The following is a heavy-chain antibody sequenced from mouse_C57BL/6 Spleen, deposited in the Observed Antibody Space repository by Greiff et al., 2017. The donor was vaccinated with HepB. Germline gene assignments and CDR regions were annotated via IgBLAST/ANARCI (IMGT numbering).Heavy chain of an antibody. J-gene: IGHJ1*03. D-gene: IGHD1-1*01. CDR2: ISYDGSN. Sequence: EVKLVESGPGLVKPSQSLSLTCSVTGYSITSGYYWNWIRQFPGNKLEWMGYISYDGSNNYNPSLKNRISITRDTSKNQFFLKLNSVTTEDTATYYCAREYDYYGSRGYFDVWGTGTTVTVSS. CDR1: GYSITSGYY. CDR3: AREYDYYGSRGYFDV. V-gene: IGHV3-6*01.